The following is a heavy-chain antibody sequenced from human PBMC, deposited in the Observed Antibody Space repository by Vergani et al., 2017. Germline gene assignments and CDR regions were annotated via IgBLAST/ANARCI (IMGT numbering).Heavy chain of an antibody. Sequence: QITLKESGPTLVKPTQTLTLTCTFSGFSLSTSGVGVGWIRQPPGKALEWLALIYWNDDKRYSPALKSRLTITKDTSKKQVVLTMTNMDPVDTATYFCARRXDRPTITAAGDFDYWSQGTLVTVSS. CDR1: GFSLSTSGVG. V-gene: IGHV2-5*01. D-gene: IGHD6-13*01. J-gene: IGHJ4*02. CDR3: ARRXDRPTITAAGDFDY. CDR2: IYWNDDK.